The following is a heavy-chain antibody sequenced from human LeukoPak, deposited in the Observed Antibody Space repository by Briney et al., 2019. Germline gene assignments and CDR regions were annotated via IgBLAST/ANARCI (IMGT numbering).Heavy chain of an antibody. Sequence: SETLSLTCTVSAGSISSGGFYWTWIPQHPGKGLEWIGYVYHTGSTIYTPSLKSRLTMSVDTSKNQFSLKLSSVTAADTAVYYCVKGTPFDYWGQGILVTVPS. CDR2: VYHTGST. CDR3: VKGTPFDY. V-gene: IGHV4-31*03. CDR1: AGSISSGGFY. J-gene: IGHJ4*02.